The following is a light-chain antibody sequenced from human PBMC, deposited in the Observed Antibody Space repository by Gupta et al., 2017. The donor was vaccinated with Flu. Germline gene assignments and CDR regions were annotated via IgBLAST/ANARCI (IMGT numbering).Light chain of an antibody. V-gene: IGKV3-15*01. CDR1: QSVGNN. Sequence: ATLSVSAGERVTLSCRASQSVGNNLAWYQLKPCQAPRLLIFGASARDTGVTARFSGSGSGTELTLTISSLQSEDFAIYFCQYVQNCPLYTFGQGTKLEI. CDR3: QYVQNCPLYT. J-gene: IGKJ2*01. CDR2: GAS.